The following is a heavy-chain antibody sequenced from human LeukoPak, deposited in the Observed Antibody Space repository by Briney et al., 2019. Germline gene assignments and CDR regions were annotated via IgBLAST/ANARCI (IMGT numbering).Heavy chain of an antibody. V-gene: IGHV3-21*06. CDR3: AKDRWGAVASFDY. Sequence: GGSLRLSCAASGFTFSSYSMNWVRQAPGKGLEWVSSISSSSSYIYYADSVKGRFTISRDNSKNMLYLQMNSLGTEDTAVYYCAKDRWGAVASFDYWGQGTLVTVSS. CDR1: GFTFSSYS. CDR2: ISSSSSYI. J-gene: IGHJ4*02. D-gene: IGHD6-19*01.